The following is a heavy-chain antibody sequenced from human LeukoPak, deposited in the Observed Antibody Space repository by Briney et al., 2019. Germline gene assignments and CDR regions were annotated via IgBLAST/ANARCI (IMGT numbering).Heavy chain of an antibody. J-gene: IGHJ4*02. V-gene: IGHV3-21*01. Sequence: GGSLRLSCAASGFTFSSYSMNWVRQAPGKGLEWVSAISSSSSYIYYAESVKGRFTISRDNAKNSLYLQMNSLRAEDTAVYYCARVLDYYYDSSGLMDYWGQGTLVTVSS. CDR1: GFTFSSYS. CDR3: ARVLDYYYDSSGLMDY. CDR2: ISSSSSYI. D-gene: IGHD3-22*01.